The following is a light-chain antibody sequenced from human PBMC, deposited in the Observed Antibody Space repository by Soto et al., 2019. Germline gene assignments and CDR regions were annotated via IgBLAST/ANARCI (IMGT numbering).Light chain of an antibody. CDR2: KAS. CDR1: QSINRR. Sequence: DIQMPQSPSTLSASVGDRVTITCRASQSINRRLAWYQQKPGKAPKLLIYKASTLESGVPSRFSGGGIGTEFSLSISSLQPDDFASYYCQQYSTSPYIFGQGTKVEIK. V-gene: IGKV1-5*03. CDR3: QQYSTSPYI. J-gene: IGKJ2*01.